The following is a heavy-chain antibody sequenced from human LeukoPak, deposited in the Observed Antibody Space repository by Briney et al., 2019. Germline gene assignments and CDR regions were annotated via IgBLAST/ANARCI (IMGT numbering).Heavy chain of an antibody. J-gene: IGHJ4*02. CDR3: AKARTTYYYGSGAIYFDY. V-gene: IGHV3-23*01. D-gene: IGHD3-10*01. CDR2: ISGSGGST. Sequence: GGSLRLSCAASGFTFSSYAMSWVRQAPGKGLEWVSAISGSGGSTYYADSVKGRFTISRDNSKNTLYLQMNSLRAEDTAVYYCAKARTTYYYGSGAIYFDYWGQGTLVTVSS. CDR1: GFTFSSYA.